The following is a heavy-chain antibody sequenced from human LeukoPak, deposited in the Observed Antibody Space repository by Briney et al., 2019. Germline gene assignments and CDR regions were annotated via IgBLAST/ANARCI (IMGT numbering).Heavy chain of an antibody. CDR1: GFTFNNYA. CDR3: AKDQGIQLWLKYFQH. CDR2: ISGSGGTT. Sequence: GGSLRLSCAASGFTFNNYAMTWVRQAPGKGLEWVSAISGSGGTTLYADSVKGRCTISRDNSKSTLYLQMNSLRAEDTAVYYCAKDQGIQLWLKYFQHWGQGSLVTVSS. J-gene: IGHJ1*01. D-gene: IGHD5-18*01. V-gene: IGHV3-23*01.